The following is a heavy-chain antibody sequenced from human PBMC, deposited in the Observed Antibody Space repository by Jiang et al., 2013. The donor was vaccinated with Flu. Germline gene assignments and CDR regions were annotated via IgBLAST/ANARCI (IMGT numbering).Heavy chain of an antibody. J-gene: IGHJ4*02. D-gene: IGHD1-1*01. V-gene: IGHV4-39*01. CDR3: ARRSVGTIDY. CDR1: GGSIRSDNYF. CDR2: IYYSGST. Sequence: PGLVKPSETLSLTCTVSGGSIRSDNYFWTWIRQPPGKGLEWIGAIYYSGSTYYNPSLKSRVTISADTSKNQFFLRLTSVTAADTAVYYCARRSVGTIDYWGQGTLVTVSS.